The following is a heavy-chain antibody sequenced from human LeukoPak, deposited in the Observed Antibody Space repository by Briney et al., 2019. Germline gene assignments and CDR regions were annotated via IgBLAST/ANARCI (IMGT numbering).Heavy chain of an antibody. V-gene: IGHV1-46*01. CDR3: ARDPKDDTSGYYYFDY. Sequence: PMASVKVSCKASGYTFTKYYIHWVRQAPGQGLEWMGIINPRGGSTIYSQKFQGRVAMTRDMSTSTVYMELSSLRSEDTALYYCARDPKDDTSGYYYFDYWGQGTLVTVSS. CDR1: GYTFTKYY. CDR2: INPRGGST. J-gene: IGHJ4*02. D-gene: IGHD3-22*01.